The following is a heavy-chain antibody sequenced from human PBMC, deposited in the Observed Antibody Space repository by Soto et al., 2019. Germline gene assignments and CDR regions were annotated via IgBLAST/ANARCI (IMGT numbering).Heavy chain of an antibody. D-gene: IGHD2-15*01. V-gene: IGHV6-1*01. J-gene: IGHJ3*01. CDR3: ARAAVALDALDL. CDR2: TYLRSKWYN. Sequence: SQTLSLTCVISGHSVSTNSATWNWIRQSPSRGPEWLGRTYLRSKWYNEYAVSVKSRIAIRPDTSKNLFSLQLSSVTPEDTAVYFCARAAVALDALDLRDKATVLTVSS. CDR1: GHSVSTNSAT.